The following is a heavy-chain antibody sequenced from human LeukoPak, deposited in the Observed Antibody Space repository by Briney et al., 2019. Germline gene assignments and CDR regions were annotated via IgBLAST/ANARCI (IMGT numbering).Heavy chain of an antibody. J-gene: IGHJ4*02. D-gene: IGHD2-21*02. CDR2: IYYSGGP. V-gene: IGHV4-31*01. Sequence: ASETLSLTCTVSGGSISSGGYYWSWIRQHPGEGLEWIGYIYYSGGPYYNPSLKSLVTLSVDTSKNQFSLKLSSVAAADTAVYYCARHATPGAYCGGDCYSNGFDYWAQGTLVTVSS. CDR3: ARHATPGAYCGGDCYSNGFDY. CDR1: GGSISSGGYY.